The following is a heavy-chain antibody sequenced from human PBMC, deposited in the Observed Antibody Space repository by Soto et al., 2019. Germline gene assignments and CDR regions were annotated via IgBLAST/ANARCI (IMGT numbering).Heavy chain of an antibody. J-gene: IGHJ4*02. CDR3: ARLPKWLVREFYFDY. CDR2: INHSGST. V-gene: IGHV4-34*01. Sequence: EPLSLPCSVYCGSFSGYYCSWVRQPPGKGLEWIGEINHSGSTNYNPSLKSRVTISVDTSKNQFSLKLSSVTAADTAVYYCARLPKWLVREFYFDYWGQGTMVTVSS. CDR1: CGSFSGYY. D-gene: IGHD6-19*01.